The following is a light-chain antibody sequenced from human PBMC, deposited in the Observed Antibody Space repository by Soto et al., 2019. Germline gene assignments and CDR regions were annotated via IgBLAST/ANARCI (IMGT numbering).Light chain of an antibody. J-gene: IGLJ3*02. CDR3: YSTDSSGNHRV. CDR1: ALPKKS. V-gene: IGLV3-10*01. CDR2: EDK. Sequence: SYELTQPPSVSVSPGQTARITCSGDALPKKSAYWYQQKSGQAPVLVIYEDKKRPSGIPERFSASSSGALATLTISGAQVEDEADYYCYSTDSSGNHRVFGGGTKLTVL.